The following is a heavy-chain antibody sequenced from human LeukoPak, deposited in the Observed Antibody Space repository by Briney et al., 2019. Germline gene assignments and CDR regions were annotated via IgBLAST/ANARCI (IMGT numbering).Heavy chain of an antibody. V-gene: IGHV1-2*02. J-gene: IGHJ4*02. CDR2: INPNSGGT. Sequence: ASVKVSCXASGYTFTVYYMHWVRQARGQGLEWMGWINPNSGGTNYAQKFQGRVTMTRDTSISTAYMELSRLRSDDTAVYYCASIAAAASFDYWGQGTLVTVSS. CDR3: ASIAAAASFDY. CDR1: GYTFTVYY. D-gene: IGHD6-25*01.